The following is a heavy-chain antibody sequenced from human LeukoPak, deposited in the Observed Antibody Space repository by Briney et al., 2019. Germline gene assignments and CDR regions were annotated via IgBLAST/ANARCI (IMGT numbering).Heavy chain of an antibody. J-gene: IGHJ6*03. D-gene: IGHD3-10*01. CDR3: ARDYYYGSGSSGYMDV. CDR2: INHSGST. Sequence: SETLSLTCAVYGGSFSGYYWSWIRQPPGKGLEWIGEINHSGSTNYNPSLKSRVTISVDTSKNQFSLKLSSVTAADTAVYYCARDYYYGSGSSGYMDVWGKGTTVTISS. CDR1: GGSFSGYY. V-gene: IGHV4-34*01.